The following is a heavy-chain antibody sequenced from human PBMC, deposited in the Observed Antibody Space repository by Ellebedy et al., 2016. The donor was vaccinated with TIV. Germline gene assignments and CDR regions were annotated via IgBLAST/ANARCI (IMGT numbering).Heavy chain of an antibody. CDR1: GYTFTGSF. CDR3: ARSVWPWYFDF. D-gene: IGHD2-21*01. V-gene: IGHV1-2*02. Sequence: AASVKVSCKASGYTFTGSFMHWVRQAPGHGLEWMGWINPRNDVTIYAQNFQGRVTMTTDTSISTAYMELRGLRSDDTAIYYCARSVWPWYFDFWGRGSLVTVSS. CDR2: INPRNDVT. J-gene: IGHJ4*02.